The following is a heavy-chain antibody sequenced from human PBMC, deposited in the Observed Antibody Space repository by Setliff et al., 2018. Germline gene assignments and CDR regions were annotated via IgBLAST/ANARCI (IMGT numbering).Heavy chain of an antibody. CDR1: GFTFNTYW. Sequence: GGSLRLSCAGSGFTFNTYWMTWVRQAPGKGLEWVASITHDGSKTYILDSVKGRLTISRDNSKNTLYLQMNSLKTEDTAVYYCTTDPIYGFYWGQGTLVTVSS. V-gene: IGHV3-7*03. J-gene: IGHJ4*02. CDR3: TTDPIYGFY. CDR2: ITHDGSKT. D-gene: IGHD3-3*01.